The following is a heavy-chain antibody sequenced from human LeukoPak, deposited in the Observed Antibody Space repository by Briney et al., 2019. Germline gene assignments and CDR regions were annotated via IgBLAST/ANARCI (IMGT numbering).Heavy chain of an antibody. CDR3: ARDWPYYDFWSGYHQTNWFDP. V-gene: IGHV4-31*03. D-gene: IGHD3-3*01. CDR2: IYYSGST. CDR1: GGSISSGGYY. Sequence: SETLSLTCTVSGGSISSGGYYWSWIRQHPGKGLEWIGYIYYSGSTYSNPSLKSRVTISVDTSKNQFSLNLSSVTAADTAVYYCARDWPYYDFWSGYHQTNWFDPWGQGTLVTVSS. J-gene: IGHJ5*02.